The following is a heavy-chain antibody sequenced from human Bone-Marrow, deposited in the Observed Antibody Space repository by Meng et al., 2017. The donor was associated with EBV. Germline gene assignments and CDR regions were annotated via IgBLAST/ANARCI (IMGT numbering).Heavy chain of an antibody. D-gene: IGHD3-3*02. CDR3: ARALATSFDY. J-gene: IGHJ4*02. CDR1: GGSISSGGYY. CDR2: IYYSGST. Sequence: QWQRQESGPGLVKPSQPLPLPCAVSGGSISSGGYYWSWIRQPPGKGLEWIGYIYYSGSTYYNPSLKSRVTISVDTSKNQFSLKLSSVTAADTAVYYCARALATSFDYWGQGTLVTVSS. V-gene: IGHV4-30-4*01.